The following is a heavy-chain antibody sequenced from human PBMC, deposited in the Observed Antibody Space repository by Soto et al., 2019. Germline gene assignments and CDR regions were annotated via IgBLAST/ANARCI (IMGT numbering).Heavy chain of an antibody. V-gene: IGHV4-39*01. CDR2: IYLSGSP. CDR1: GVSISNTSYY. Sequence: QLQLQESGPGLVKPSETLSLTCSVSGVSISNTSYYWGWIRQPPGKGLEWVGTIYLSGSPFYNPSLKTRVTISIDTSKTQFSLRLSSMNDENTAAYYCARQGSYWGQGTLVTVSS. CDR3: ARQGSY. J-gene: IGHJ4*02.